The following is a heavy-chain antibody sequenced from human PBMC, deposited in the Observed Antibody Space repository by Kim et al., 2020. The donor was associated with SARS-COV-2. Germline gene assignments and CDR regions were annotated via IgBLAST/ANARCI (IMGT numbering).Heavy chain of an antibody. Sequence: SETLSLTCTVSGGSISSSSYYWGWIRQPPGKGLEWIGSIYSSGSTYYNPSLKSRVIISVDTSKKQFSLKLSSMTAAETAVYYCARHRSSRWKSVYYYGMDVWGQGTTVTVSS. CDR2: IYSSGST. CDR3: ARHRSSRWKSVYYYGMDV. J-gene: IGHJ6*02. CDR1: GGSISSSSYY. D-gene: IGHD6-13*01. V-gene: IGHV4-39*01.